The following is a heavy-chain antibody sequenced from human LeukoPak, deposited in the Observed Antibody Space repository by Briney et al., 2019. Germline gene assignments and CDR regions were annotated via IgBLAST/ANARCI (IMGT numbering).Heavy chain of an antibody. CDR2: IIPIFGTA. D-gene: IGHD6-19*01. J-gene: IGHJ4*02. Sequence: ASVKLSCKVSGGTFSSYAISWVRQAPGQGLEWMGGIIPIFGTANYAQKFQGRVTITADKSTSTAYMELSSLRSEDTAVYYCARGRGAGPFDYWGQGTLVTVSS. CDR1: GGTFSSYA. CDR3: ARGRGAGPFDY. V-gene: IGHV1-69*06.